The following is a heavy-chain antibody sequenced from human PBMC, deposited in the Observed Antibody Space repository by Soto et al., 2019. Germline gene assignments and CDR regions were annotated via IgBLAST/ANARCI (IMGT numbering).Heavy chain of an antibody. CDR3: ARDGELMAVAGTVY. CDR2: ISYHGSNK. D-gene: IGHD6-19*01. J-gene: IGHJ4*02. Sequence: GGSLRLSCAASGFTFSSYAMHWVRQAPGKGLEWVGVISYHGSNKYSADSVTGRFTISRDNSKNTLYLQMNSLRAEDTAVYYCARDGELMAVAGTVYWGQGTLVTVSS. V-gene: IGHV3-30-3*01. CDR1: GFTFSSYA.